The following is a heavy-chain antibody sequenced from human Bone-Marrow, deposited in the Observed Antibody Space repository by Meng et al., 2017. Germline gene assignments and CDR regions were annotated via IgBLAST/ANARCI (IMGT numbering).Heavy chain of an antibody. Sequence: GESLKISCAASGFTFSSYSMNWVRQAPGKGLEWVSSISSSSSSYIYYADSVKGRFTISRDNAKNSLYLQMNSLRAEDTAVYYCARDSCYYDSSGYYLGWWCRWKPRDDAFDIWGQGTMVTVSS. J-gene: IGHJ3*02. V-gene: IGHV3-21*01. D-gene: IGHD3-22*01. CDR3: ARDSCYYDSSGYYLGWWCRWKPRDDAFDI. CDR2: ISSSSSSYI. CDR1: GFTFSSYS.